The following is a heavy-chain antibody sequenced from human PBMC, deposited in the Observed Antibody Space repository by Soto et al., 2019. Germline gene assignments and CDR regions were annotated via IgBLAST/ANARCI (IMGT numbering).Heavy chain of an antibody. CDR3: ASSGPDFWSGYWTVGGAYGMDV. Sequence: GGSLRLSCAASGFTFSSYSMNWVRQAPGKGLEWVSSISSSSSYIYYADSVKGRFTISRDNAKNSLYLQMNSLRAEDTAVYYCASSGPDFWSGYWTVGGAYGMDVWGQGTTVTVSS. CDR2: ISSSSSYI. V-gene: IGHV3-21*01. D-gene: IGHD3-3*01. J-gene: IGHJ6*02. CDR1: GFTFSSYS.